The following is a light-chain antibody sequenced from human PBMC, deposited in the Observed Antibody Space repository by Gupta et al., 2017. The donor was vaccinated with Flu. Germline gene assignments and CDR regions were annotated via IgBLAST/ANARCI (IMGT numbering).Light chain of an antibody. CDR2: YNN. Sequence: QSVLTQPPSASGTPGQRVTISCPGTNSNIGTNDVNWYQQLPGTAPKLLIYYNNLRPSGVPARFSGSKSGTSASLAISGLQSEDEADYYCAAWDDSLNGDVFGTGTKVTV. J-gene: IGLJ1*01. V-gene: IGLV1-44*01. CDR3: AAWDDSLNGDV. CDR1: NSNIGTND.